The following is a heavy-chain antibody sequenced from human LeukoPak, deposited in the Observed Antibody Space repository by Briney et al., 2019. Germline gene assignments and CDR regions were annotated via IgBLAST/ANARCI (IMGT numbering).Heavy chain of an antibody. CDR2: INPNSGGA. D-gene: IGHD3-22*01. J-gene: IGHJ4*02. V-gene: IGHV1-2*02. CDR3: ARGSDYYDPFDY. CDR1: GYTFTGYY. Sequence: ASVKVSCKASGYTFTGYYMHWVRQAPGQGLEWMGWINPNSGGANYAQKFQGRVAMTRDTSISTAYMELGRLRSDDTAVYYCARGSDYYDPFDYWGQGTLVTVSS.